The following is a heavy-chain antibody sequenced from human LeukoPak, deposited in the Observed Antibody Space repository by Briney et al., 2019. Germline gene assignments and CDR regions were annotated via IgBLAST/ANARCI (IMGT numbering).Heavy chain of an antibody. CDR3: ARPDSSSWYWFDP. V-gene: IGHV1-69*06. CDR1: GGTFSSYA. Sequence: GASVKVSCKASGGTFSSYAISWVRQAPGQGLEWMGGIIPIFGTANYAQKFQGRVTITADKSTSTAYMELSSLRSEDTAVYYCARPDSSSWYWFDPWGQGTLVTVSS. J-gene: IGHJ5*02. D-gene: IGHD6-13*01. CDR2: IIPIFGTA.